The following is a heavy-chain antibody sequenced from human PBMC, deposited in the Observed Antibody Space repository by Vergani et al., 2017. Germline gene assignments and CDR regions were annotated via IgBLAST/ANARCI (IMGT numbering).Heavy chain of an antibody. V-gene: IGHV1-2*02. CDR3: ARSLPRQLGNLYFDL. J-gene: IGHJ2*01. Sequence: QVQLVQSGAEVKKPGASVKVSCKASGYTFTGYYMHWVRQAPGQGLEWMGWINPNSGGTNYAQKFQGRVTMTRDTSISTAYMELSRLRSDDTAVYYCARSLPRQLGNLYFDLWSRGTLVTVSS. CDR2: INPNSGGT. CDR1: GYTFTGYY. D-gene: IGHD6-13*01.